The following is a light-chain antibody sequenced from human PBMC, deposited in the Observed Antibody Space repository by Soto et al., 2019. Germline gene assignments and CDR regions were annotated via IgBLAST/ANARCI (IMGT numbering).Light chain of an antibody. Sequence: EVVLTQSPLSQSVTLGQPASISCKCSQSLLYSNGHTYLTWFHQRPGQPPRRLIYEVSNRDSGVPDRFSGSVSGTDFTLRISRVEVEDVGIYYCMQGTHRPLTFGGVTKVESK. J-gene: IGKJ4*02. CDR2: EVS. CDR1: QSLLYSNGHTY. V-gene: IGKV2-30*01. CDR3: MQGTHRPLT.